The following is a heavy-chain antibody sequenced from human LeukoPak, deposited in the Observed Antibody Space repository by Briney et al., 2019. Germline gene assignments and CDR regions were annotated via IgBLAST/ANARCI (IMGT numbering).Heavy chain of an antibody. Sequence: GGSLRLSCAASGFTFSSYSMNWVRQAPGKGLEWVSSISSSSSYIYYADSVKGRFTISRDNAKNSLYLQMNSLRAEDTAVYYCASGFKLYRGAFDIWGQGTMVTVSS. CDR3: ASGFKLYRGAFDI. CDR2: ISSSSSYI. V-gene: IGHV3-21*01. J-gene: IGHJ3*02. CDR1: GFTFSSYS. D-gene: IGHD3-10*01.